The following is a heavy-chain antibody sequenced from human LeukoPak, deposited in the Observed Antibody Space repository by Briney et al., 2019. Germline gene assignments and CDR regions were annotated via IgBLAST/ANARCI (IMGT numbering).Heavy chain of an antibody. CDR3: ARDRGGYGYY. D-gene: IGHD5-18*01. J-gene: IGHJ4*02. V-gene: IGHV3-74*01. Sequence: GGSLRLSCAASGFTFSSYAMSWVRQAPGKGLVWVSRINGDGSSTNYADSVKGRFTISRDNAKNTLYLQMNSLRAEDTAIYYCARDRGGYGYYWGQGTLVTVSS. CDR1: GFTFSSYA. CDR2: INGDGSST.